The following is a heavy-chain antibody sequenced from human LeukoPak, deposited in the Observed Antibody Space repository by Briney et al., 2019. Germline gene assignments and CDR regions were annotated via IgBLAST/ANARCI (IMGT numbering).Heavy chain of an antibody. D-gene: IGHD2-2*01. CDR3: AREWGYCSSTSCPNAFDI. J-gene: IGHJ3*02. V-gene: IGHV3-30-3*01. Sequence: GGSLRLSCAASGFTFSSYAMHWVRQAPGKGLEWVAGISYDGSNKYYADSVKGRSTISRDNSKNTLYLQMKSLRAEDTAVYYCAREWGYCSSTSCPNAFDIWGQGTMVTVSS. CDR1: GFTFSSYA. CDR2: ISYDGSNK.